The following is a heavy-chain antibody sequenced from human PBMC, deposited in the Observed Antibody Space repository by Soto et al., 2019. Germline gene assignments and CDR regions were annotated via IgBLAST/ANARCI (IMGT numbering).Heavy chain of an antibody. CDR3: ATSTTFGTDAVFDY. CDR2: IVTGSGIT. V-gene: IGHV1-58*02. J-gene: IGHJ4*02. D-gene: IGHD3-9*01. CDR1: GFTFSSSA. Sequence: SVKVSCKASGFTFSSSAIQWVRQARGQRLEWIGWIVTGSGITNYAQKFQETVTVTRDMSTSTVYMELSSLRSEDTAVYFCATSTTFGTDAVFDYWGQGTLVTVSS.